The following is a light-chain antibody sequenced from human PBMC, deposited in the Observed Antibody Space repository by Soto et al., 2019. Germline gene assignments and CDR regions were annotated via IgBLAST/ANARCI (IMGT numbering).Light chain of an antibody. V-gene: IGKV3-11*01. J-gene: IGKJ2*01. CDR2: DAS. CDR1: QSVGNY. CDR3: EERSNWPMYT. Sequence: EVVLTQSPATLSLSPGERATLSCRASQSVGNYLAWYQQKPGQAPRLLISDASNRATGIPVRLSGSGSGTDFTLTITGVEPVDFAVYYCEERSNWPMYTFGQGTKLDIK.